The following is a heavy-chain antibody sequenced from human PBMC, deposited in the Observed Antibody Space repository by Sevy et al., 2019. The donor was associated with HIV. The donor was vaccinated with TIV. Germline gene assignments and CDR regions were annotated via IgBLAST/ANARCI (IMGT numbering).Heavy chain of an antibody. D-gene: IGHD3-10*01. CDR2: IYWDDDK. CDR1: GFSLSTSGLG. CDR3: AHRRSGIYYAGTYYNWFDP. Sequence: SGPTLVNPTQTLTLTCTFSGFSLSTSGLGVGWIRQPPGKALEWLALIYWDDDKRYSQSLKSRLTITKDTTKYQLVRRMTNTDPEETPTYYWAHRRSGIYYAGTYYNWFDPWCQGTLVTVSS. V-gene: IGHV2-5*02. J-gene: IGHJ5*02.